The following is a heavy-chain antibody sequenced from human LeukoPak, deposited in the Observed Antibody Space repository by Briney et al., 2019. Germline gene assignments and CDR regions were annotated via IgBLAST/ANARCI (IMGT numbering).Heavy chain of an antibody. CDR3: CGDFDY. V-gene: IGHV3-30*02. D-gene: IGHD2-21*01. CDR1: GITFNSYG. Sequence: GESLRLSCAASGITFNSYGMHWVRQAPDKGLEWVAFIRYDGSNEYYADSVKGRFTISRDNSKNTLYLQMNSLRGEDTAVYYCCGDFDYWGQGTPVTVSS. CDR2: IRYDGSNE. J-gene: IGHJ4*02.